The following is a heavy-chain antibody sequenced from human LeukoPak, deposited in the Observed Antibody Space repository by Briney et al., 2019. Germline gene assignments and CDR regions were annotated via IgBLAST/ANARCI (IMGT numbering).Heavy chain of an antibody. V-gene: IGHV3-23*01. D-gene: IGHD6-13*01. CDR1: GFTFSSYA. J-gene: IGHJ4*02. CDR3: AKLTYELPIAAAGPYRY. CDR2: ISGSGGST. Sequence: PGGSLRLSCAASGFTFSSYAMSWVRQAPGKGLEWVSAISGSGGSTYYADSVKGRFTISRDNSKNTLYLQMNSLGAEDTAVYYCAKLTYELPIAAAGPYRYWGQGTLVTVSS.